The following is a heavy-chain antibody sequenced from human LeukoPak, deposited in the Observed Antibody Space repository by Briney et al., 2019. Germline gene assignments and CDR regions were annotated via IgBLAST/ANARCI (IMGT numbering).Heavy chain of an antibody. CDR2: IIPIFGTA. V-gene: IGHV1-69*06. CDR1: GGTFSSYA. Sequence: ASVKVSCKASGGTFSSYAISWVRQAPGQGLEWMGGIIPIFGTANYAQKFQGRVTITADKSTSTAYMELSSLRSEDTAVYYCARISRYDSSGYYYYFDYWGQGTLVTVSS. J-gene: IGHJ4*02. CDR3: ARISRYDSSGYYYYFDY. D-gene: IGHD3-22*01.